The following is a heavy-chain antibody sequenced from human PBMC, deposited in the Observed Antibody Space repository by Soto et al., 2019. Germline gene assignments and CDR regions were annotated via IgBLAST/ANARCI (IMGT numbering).Heavy chain of an antibody. V-gene: IGHV4-31*03. D-gene: IGHD2-15*01. J-gene: IGHJ5*02. CDR2: ISYTGTT. Sequence: QVQLQESGPGLVKPSQTLSLTCSVSGDSISNGGYYWSWIRQHPGKGLEWIGYISYTGTTYSSTVLRSRVTISLDTSKNQFSLKLSAVTAADTAVYYCAVRYCSGGSCFSESWGQGTLVTVSS. CDR3: AVRYCSGGSCFSES. CDR1: GDSISNGGYY.